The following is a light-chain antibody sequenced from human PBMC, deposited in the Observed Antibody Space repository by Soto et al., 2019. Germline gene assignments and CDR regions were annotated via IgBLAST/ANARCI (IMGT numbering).Light chain of an antibody. V-gene: IGLV1-40*01. CDR2: GNS. Sequence: QSVLTQPPSVSGAPGQRVTISCAGSNPNIGAGYDVHWYQQLLGTAPKLLIYGNSNRPSGVPDRFSGSKSGTSASLAITGLRAEDEADYYCQSYDSSLSGSVFGGGTKLTVL. J-gene: IGLJ2*01. CDR3: QSYDSSLSGSV. CDR1: NPNIGAGYD.